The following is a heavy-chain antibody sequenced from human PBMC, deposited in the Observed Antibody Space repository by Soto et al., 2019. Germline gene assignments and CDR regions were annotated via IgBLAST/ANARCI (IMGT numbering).Heavy chain of an antibody. J-gene: IGHJ5*01. CDR2: IYYDGST. CDR1: GGSITSTIDY. D-gene: IGHD2-2*01. CDR3: ARRGSASWGNWFDS. Sequence: SETLSLTCIVSGGSITSTIDYWVWIRQSPGKGLEWIGNIYYDGSTFYNPSLKSRVTISVDTSKRQFSLRVSSVTAADTAVYYCARRGSASWGNWFDSWGHGTLVTVSS. V-gene: IGHV4-39*01.